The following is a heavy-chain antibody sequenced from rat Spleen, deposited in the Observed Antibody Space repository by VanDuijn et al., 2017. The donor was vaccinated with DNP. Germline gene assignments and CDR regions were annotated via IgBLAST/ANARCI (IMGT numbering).Heavy chain of an antibody. CDR2: ISTGGGNT. V-gene: IGHV5-25*01. CDR1: RITFSKHY. CDR3: ARSDSYGFPY. Sequence: VQPVETGGCFFQPGRSMKLSCAARRITFSKHYVAWVPHAPTKGLEWIASISTGGGNTYYRDSVKGRFTISRDNAKSTLYLQMDSLRSEDTATYYCARSDSYGFPYWGQGTLVTVSS. D-gene: IGHD1-2*01. J-gene: IGHJ3*01.